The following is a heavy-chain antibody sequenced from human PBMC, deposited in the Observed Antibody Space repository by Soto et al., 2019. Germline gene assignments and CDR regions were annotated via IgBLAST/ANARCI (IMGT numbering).Heavy chain of an antibody. CDR1: GFKFGSYG. CDR2: TSYDGGNP. V-gene: IGHV3-30*18. J-gene: IGHJ4*02. Sequence: QVQLVESEGRVVQPGRSLRLSCAGSGFKFGSYGMHWVRQAPGKGLEWVAVTSYDGGNPQYADSVKGRFTISRDNSKNTLYLHMDSLRTDDTAVYYCAKDLSTLGRNCLDSWGQGTLVTVSS. D-gene: IGHD2-2*01. CDR3: AKDLSTLGRNCLDS.